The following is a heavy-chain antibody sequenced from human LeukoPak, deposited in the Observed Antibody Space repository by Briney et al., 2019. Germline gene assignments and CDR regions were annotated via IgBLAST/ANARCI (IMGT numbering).Heavy chain of an antibody. CDR1: GFTFSSYS. D-gene: IGHD3-22*01. CDR2: ISSSSSYI. CDR3: TTLTMIIGSHSDH. J-gene: IGHJ4*02. Sequence: GGSLRLSCAASGFTFSSYSMNWVRQAPGKGLEWVSSISSSSSYIYYADSVKGRFTISRDNAKNSLYLQMNSLKTEDTGLYYCTTLTMIIGSHSDHWGQGVQVTVSS. V-gene: IGHV3-21*03.